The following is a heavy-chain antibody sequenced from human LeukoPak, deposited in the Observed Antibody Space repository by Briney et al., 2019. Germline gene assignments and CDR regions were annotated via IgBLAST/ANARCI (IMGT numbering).Heavy chain of an antibody. CDR1: GFSLSTNEVG. V-gene: IGHV2-5*02. CDR3: AHAYTPSGTWGYFDY. CDR2: IYWDDVK. Sequence: SGPTLVKPTQTLTLTCSFSGFSLSTNEVGVGWIRQPPGKALEWLAVIYWDDVKRDRPSLRSRLTVTKDTSKNQVVLTMTNVDPVDTATYNCAHAYTPSGTWGYFDYWGQGTLVTVSS. J-gene: IGHJ4*02. D-gene: IGHD1-1*01.